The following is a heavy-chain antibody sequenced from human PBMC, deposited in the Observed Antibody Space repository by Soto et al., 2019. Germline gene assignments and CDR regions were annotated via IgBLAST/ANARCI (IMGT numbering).Heavy chain of an antibody. V-gene: IGHV1-69*13. J-gene: IGHJ6*02. CDR2: IVPIFGTA. CDR3: ARALMAYENLFYYYGMGV. Sequence: SVKVSCKASGGTFSSYAISWVRQAPGQGLEWMGGIVPIFGTANYAQKFQGRVTITADESTSTAYMELSSLRSEDTAVYYCARALMAYENLFYYYGMGVWGQWTTVTVSS. CDR1: GGTFSSYA. D-gene: IGHD2-8*01.